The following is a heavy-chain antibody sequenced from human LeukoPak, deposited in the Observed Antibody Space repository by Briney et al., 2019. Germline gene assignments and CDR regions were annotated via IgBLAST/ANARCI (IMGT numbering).Heavy chain of an antibody. CDR3: ARRHHFGFLDS. Sequence: PGGSLRLSCAASGVMFPSYWMTWGRQAPGKGLERVANIKQDGSEKYYVDSVKGRFTISRDNAKNSVYLQMNSLRAEDTAVYYCARRHHFGFLDSWGQGTLVTVSS. V-gene: IGHV3-7*04. D-gene: IGHD3-10*01. CDR1: GVMFPSYW. CDR2: IKQDGSEK. J-gene: IGHJ4*02.